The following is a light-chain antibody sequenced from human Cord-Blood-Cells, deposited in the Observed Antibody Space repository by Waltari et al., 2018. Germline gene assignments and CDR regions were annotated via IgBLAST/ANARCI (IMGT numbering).Light chain of an antibody. CDR1: SSDVGCYNY. Sequence: QSALTQPASVSGYPGQSITLSCTGTSSDVGCYNYVSRYQQNPGNAPKLIIYEVSNRPAGVSNRFAASRLDNRASLTICGLQAEDEADYYCSSYTINSTWIFGGETKQTVL. CDR3: SSYTINSTWI. J-gene: IGLJ2*01. V-gene: IGLV2-14*01. CDR2: EVS.